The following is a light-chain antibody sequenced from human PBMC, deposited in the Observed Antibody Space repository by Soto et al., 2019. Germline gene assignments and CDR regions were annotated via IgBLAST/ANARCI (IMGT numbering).Light chain of an antibody. CDR3: QQSYSTLIT. V-gene: IGKV2-40*01. J-gene: IGKJ5*01. Sequence: DIVMTQTPVSLSVTPGEPASISCRSSQTLLDSDDGNAYLDWYLQKPGQSPQLLIYRISSRASGVPDRFSGSGSGTDFTLTISSLQPEDFATYYCQQSYSTLITFGQGTRLEIK. CDR1: QTLLDSDDGNAY. CDR2: RIS.